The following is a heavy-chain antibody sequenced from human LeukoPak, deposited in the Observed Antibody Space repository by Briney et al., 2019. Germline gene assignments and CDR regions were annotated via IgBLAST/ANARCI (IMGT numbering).Heavy chain of an antibody. V-gene: IGHV3-23*01. CDR3: AKDLGRYRNNYFDY. CDR1: GFTFSSYA. Sequence: GGSLRLSCAASGFTFSSYAMSWVRQAPEKGLEWVSTISGSGGGTYYADSVKGRFTISRDDSKNTLHLQMNSLRAEDTAVYYCAKDLGRYRNNYFDYWGQGTLVTVSS. D-gene: IGHD1-26*01. J-gene: IGHJ4*02. CDR2: ISGSGGGT.